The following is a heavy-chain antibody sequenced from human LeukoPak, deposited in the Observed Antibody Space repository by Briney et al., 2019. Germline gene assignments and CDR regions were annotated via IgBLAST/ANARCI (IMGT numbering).Heavy chain of an antibody. CDR2: ICYSGST. CDR1: GGSISSYY. D-gene: IGHD3-22*01. J-gene: IGHJ6*02. V-gene: IGHV4-59*01. Sequence: SETLSLTCTVSGGSISSYYWSWIRQPPGKGLEWIGYICYSGSTNYNPSLKSRVTISVDTSKNQFSLKLSSVTAADTAVYYCARVISGYPPFMDVWGQGTTVTVSS. CDR3: ARVISGYPPFMDV.